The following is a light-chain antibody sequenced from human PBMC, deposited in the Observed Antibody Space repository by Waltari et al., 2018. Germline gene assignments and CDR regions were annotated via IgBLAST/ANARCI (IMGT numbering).Light chain of an antibody. Sequence: ETVMTQSPATLSLSPGERATLSCRARQSVSSNLAWYQQKPGQAPRLLIYGASTRATGIPARFSGSGSGTEFTLTIRSLQSEDFAIYYCQQYNNWPPWTFGQGTKVEIK. CDR1: QSVSSN. V-gene: IGKV3-15*01. CDR2: GAS. J-gene: IGKJ1*01. CDR3: QQYNNWPPWT.